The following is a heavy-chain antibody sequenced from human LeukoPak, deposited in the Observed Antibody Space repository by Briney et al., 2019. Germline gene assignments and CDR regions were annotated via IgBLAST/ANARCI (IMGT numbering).Heavy chain of an antibody. CDR2: IKEDGTEK. D-gene: IGHD1-1*01. Sequence: GGSLRPSCAGSGFTFSDFWMTWVRQTPGKGLEWVANIKEDGTEKNLVDSVKGRFTISRDNTKNLLFLEMNNLRGDDTAIYYCVRESRPGGAMGLYHNLDYWGQGTLVAVSS. CDR3: VRESRPGGAMGLYHNLDY. CDR1: GFTFSDFW. J-gene: IGHJ4*02. V-gene: IGHV3-7*01.